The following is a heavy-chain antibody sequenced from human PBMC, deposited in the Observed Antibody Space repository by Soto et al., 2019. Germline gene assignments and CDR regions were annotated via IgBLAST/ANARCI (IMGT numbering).Heavy chain of an antibody. D-gene: IGHD3-9*01. CDR2: IYYSGST. Sequence: QVQLQESGPGLVKPSETLSLTCTVSGGSVSSGSYYWSWIRQPPGKGLEWIGYIYYSGSTNYNPSPIVRLTISVDTSKNQFPITLPFVTAADRAVYYCARDVSDNLPVYFYYGMDSWGKGTTVTVPS. CDR1: GGSVSSGSYY. J-gene: IGHJ6*04. V-gene: IGHV4-61*01. CDR3: ARDVSDNLPVYFYYGMDS.